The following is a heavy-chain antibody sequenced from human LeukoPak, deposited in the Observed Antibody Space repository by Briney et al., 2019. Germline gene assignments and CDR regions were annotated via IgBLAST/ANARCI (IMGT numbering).Heavy chain of an antibody. V-gene: IGHV4-30-2*01. CDR3: ARGVEGNGDYSDAFHI. D-gene: IGHD4-17*01. J-gene: IGHJ3*02. Sequence: SETLSLTCAVSGGSINSGGYSWNWIRQPPGEGLEWIGYIYHSGSTYYNPSLKSRVTISLERSKNQFSLRLSSVIAADTAVYYCARGVEGNGDYSDAFHIWGQGTMVTVPS. CDR1: GGSINSGGYS. CDR2: IYHSGST.